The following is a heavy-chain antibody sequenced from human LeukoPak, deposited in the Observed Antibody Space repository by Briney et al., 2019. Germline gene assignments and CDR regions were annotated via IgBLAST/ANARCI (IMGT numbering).Heavy chain of an antibody. D-gene: IGHD4-11*01. J-gene: IGHJ4*02. CDR1: GFTVSNAW. V-gene: IGHV3-23*01. Sequence: GGSLRLSCAASGFTVSNAWMSWVRQGPGKGLEWASVISGSGGSTYYADSVKGRFTISRDNSKNTLYLQMNSLRAEDTAVYYCAKGQDYSNYYYFDYWGQGTLVTVSS. CDR2: ISGSGGST. CDR3: AKGQDYSNYYYFDY.